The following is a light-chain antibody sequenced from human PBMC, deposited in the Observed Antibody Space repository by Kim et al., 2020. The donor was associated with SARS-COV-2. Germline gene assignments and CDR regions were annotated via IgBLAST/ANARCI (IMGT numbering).Light chain of an antibody. CDR3: QQYNRYAPWT. J-gene: IGKJ1*01. V-gene: IGKV1-5*01. CDR1: QSISSW. CDR2: DAS. Sequence: DIQMTQSPSTLSASVGDRVTITCRASQSISSWLAWYQQKPGKAPKLLIYDASSLEIGVPSRFSGSGSGTEFTLTISSLQPDDFATYYCQQYNRYAPWTFGQGTRVDIK.